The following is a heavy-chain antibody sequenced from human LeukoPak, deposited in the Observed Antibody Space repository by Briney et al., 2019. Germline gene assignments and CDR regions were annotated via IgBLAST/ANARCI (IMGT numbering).Heavy chain of an antibody. J-gene: IGHJ4*02. CDR2: VHHSGTT. CDR3: ARGAYCSSINCYGFDY. CDR1: GGSFTAFY. Sequence: SETLSLNCTVYGGSFTAFYWSWIRQPPGKGLEWVGEVHHSGTTNYNPSLKSRVTLSVDTSKNQFSLRLSSVTAADTAIYYCARGAYCSSINCYGFDYWGRGTQVTASS. D-gene: IGHD2-2*01. V-gene: IGHV4-34*01.